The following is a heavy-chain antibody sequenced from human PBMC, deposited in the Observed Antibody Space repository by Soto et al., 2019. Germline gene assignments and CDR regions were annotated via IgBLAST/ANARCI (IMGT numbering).Heavy chain of an antibody. D-gene: IGHD4-17*01. Sequence: PXXTLSLTCTVSRASIVNRNTHGAWIRQSXGKGIEYIAXISYNXDTYYKQSLRXXATISADTXKNQLFLSLTSVTDADKAVYYCARQDYGDYPDSWGKGTLVTVYS. CDR3: ARQDYGDYPDS. CDR1: RASIVNRNTH. CDR2: ISYNXDT. V-gene: IGHV4-39*01. J-gene: IGHJ4*02.